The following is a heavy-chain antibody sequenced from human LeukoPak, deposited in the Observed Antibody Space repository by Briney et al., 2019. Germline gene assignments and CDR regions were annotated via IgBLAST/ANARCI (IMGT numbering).Heavy chain of an antibody. Sequence: PGGSLRLSCAASGFTFNSYGMSWVRQAPGKGLEWVAVISYDGSNKYYADSVKGRFTISRDNSKNTLYLQMNSLRAEDTAVYYCFAGSYGGNDYWGQGTLVTVSS. CDR3: FAGSYGGNDY. D-gene: IGHD4-23*01. J-gene: IGHJ4*02. V-gene: IGHV3-30*03. CDR1: GFTFNSYG. CDR2: ISYDGSNK.